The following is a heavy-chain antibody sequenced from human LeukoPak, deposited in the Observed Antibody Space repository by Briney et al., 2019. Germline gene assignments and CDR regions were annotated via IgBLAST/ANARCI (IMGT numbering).Heavy chain of an antibody. J-gene: IGHJ6*02. CDR3: ARGTAYYYGMDV. V-gene: IGHV3-30*01. Sequence: PGGSLRLSCAASGFTFNNYAMHRVRQAPGKGLEWVTIMSSNGNSRFYANSVRGRFTVSRDSSNNTLYLQMNGLSAKDTAVYYCARGTAYYYGMDVWGQGTTVIVSS. D-gene: IGHD5-18*01. CDR1: GFTFNNYA. CDR2: MSSNGNSR.